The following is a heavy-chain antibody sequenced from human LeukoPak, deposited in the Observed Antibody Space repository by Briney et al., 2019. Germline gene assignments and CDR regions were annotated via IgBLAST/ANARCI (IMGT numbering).Heavy chain of an antibody. D-gene: IGHD5-12*01. CDR1: GFTFSSYG. Sequence: GGSLRLSCAASGFTFSSYGMHWVRQAPGKGLEWVAFIRYDGSNKYYADSVKGRFTISRDNSKNTPYLQMNSLRAEDTAVYYCAKGGSWRSHFDYWGQGTLVTVSS. CDR3: AKGGSWRSHFDY. CDR2: IRYDGSNK. V-gene: IGHV3-30*02. J-gene: IGHJ4*02.